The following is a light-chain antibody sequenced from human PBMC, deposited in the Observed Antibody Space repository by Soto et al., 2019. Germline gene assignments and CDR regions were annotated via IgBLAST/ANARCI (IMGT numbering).Light chain of an antibody. CDR2: GNS. J-gene: IGLJ2*01. Sequence: QSVLTQPPSVSGAPGQRVTISCTGSSSNIGAGYDVHWYQQLPGTAPKLLIYGNSNRPSGVPDRFSGSKSGTSASLAITGLQAADEADYYCQSYDSSLTGYVVFGGGTK. CDR1: SSNIGAGYD. V-gene: IGLV1-40*01. CDR3: QSYDSSLTGYVV.